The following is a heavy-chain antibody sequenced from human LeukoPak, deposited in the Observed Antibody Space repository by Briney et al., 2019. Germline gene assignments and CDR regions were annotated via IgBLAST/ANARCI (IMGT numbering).Heavy chain of an antibody. Sequence: PSETLSLICTVSGGSISNYCWSCIRQPAGKGLEWIGRICNSGSTNYNPSLKSRVTMSVDTSKNQFSLKLTSVTAADTAVYYCAEGGQWLRVWGQGTLVTVSS. CDR1: GGSISNYC. CDR3: AEGGQWLRV. CDR2: ICNSGST. D-gene: IGHD6-19*01. V-gene: IGHV4-4*07. J-gene: IGHJ4*02.